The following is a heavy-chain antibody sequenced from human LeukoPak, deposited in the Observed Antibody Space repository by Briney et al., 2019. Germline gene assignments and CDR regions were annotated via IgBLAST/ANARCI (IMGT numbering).Heavy chain of an antibody. Sequence: KPSETLSLTCTVSGGSVNSVSFHWSWIRQPPGKGLEWIGYMYYDGGTSYNPSLKSRGTISLDTSKNQFSLKLSSVTAADTAVYYCARDKAGLPQSYAFDIWGQGTMVTVSS. V-gene: IGHV4-61*01. CDR3: ARDKAGLPQSYAFDI. J-gene: IGHJ3*02. CDR1: GGSVNSVSFH. D-gene: IGHD4-11*01. CDR2: MYYDGGT.